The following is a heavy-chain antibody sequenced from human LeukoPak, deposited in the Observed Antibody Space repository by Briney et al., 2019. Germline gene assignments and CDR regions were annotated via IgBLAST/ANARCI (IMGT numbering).Heavy chain of an antibody. CDR2: INSDGSST. CDR1: GFTFSSYL. Sequence: GGSLILYCAASGFTFSSYLMHGVRQAPGKGLVWVSRINSDGSSTNYADSVKGRFTISRDNAKNTLYLQMNSLRAEDTAVYYCARDLGYYDSSGFYWGQGTLVTVSS. V-gene: IGHV3-74*01. J-gene: IGHJ4*02. CDR3: ARDLGYYDSSGFY. D-gene: IGHD3-22*01.